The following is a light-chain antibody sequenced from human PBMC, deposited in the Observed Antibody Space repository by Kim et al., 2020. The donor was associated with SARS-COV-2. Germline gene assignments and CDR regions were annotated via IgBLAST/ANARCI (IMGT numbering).Light chain of an antibody. V-gene: IGKV3-20*01. CDR1: QTVTSNY. CDR2: GAS. Sequence: STGERATLSCRASQTVTSNYLAWYQQKPGQAPRLLIYGASSRATGIPDRFSGSGSGTDFTLTISRMEPEDFAGYYCQQYGSSPATFSQGNKVDIK. J-gene: IGKJ1*01. CDR3: QQYGSSPAT.